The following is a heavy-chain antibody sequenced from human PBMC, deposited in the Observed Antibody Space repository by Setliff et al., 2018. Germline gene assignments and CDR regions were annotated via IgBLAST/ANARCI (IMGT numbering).Heavy chain of an antibody. CDR2: IVPIFGTA. CDR3: ARSPFPVDTVMVTTFDS. CDR1: GGTFSSYA. D-gene: IGHD5-18*01. V-gene: IGHV1-69*13. J-gene: IGHJ4*02. Sequence: SVKVSCKASGGTFSSYAISWVRQAPGQGLEWMGGIVPIFGTANYAQKFQGRVTITADESTSTAYMELSSLRSEDTAVYYCARSPFPVDTVMVTTFDSWGQGTLVTVSS.